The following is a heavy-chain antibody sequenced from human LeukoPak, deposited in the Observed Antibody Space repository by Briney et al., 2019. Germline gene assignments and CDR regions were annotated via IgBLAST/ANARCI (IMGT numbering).Heavy chain of an antibody. D-gene: IGHD3-9*01. CDR3: ARHQLRYSTYNWFDP. CDR2: IYYSGST. Sequence: PSETLSLTCTVSGGSISSSSYYWGWIRQPPGKGLEWIGSIYYSGSTYYNPSLKSRVTISVDTSKNQFSLKLSSVTAADTAVYYCARHQLRYSTYNWFDPWGQGTLVTVPS. V-gene: IGHV4-39*01. J-gene: IGHJ5*02. CDR1: GGSISSSSYY.